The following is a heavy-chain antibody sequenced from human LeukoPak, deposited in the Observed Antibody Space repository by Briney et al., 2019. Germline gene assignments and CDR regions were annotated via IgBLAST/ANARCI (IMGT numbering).Heavy chain of an antibody. CDR1: GFTFSDAW. V-gene: IGHV3-15*01. J-gene: IGHJ4*02. D-gene: IGHD6-19*01. CDR2: VKTKTYGGTT. CDR3: TTDRGSGWY. Sequence: PGGSLRLSCAASGFTFSDAWISWVRQAPGKGLEWVGRVKTKTYGGTTDYSAPVKGRFTISRDDSKNTLYLQMNSLKTEDTALYYCTTDRGSGWYWGQGTLVTVSS.